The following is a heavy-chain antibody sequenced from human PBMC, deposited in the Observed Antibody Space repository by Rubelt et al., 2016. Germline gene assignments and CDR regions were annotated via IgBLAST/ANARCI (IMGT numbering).Heavy chain of an antibody. CDR2: INHSGST. V-gene: IGHV4-39*07. CDR1: GGSISSSSYY. Sequence: QLQESGPGLVKPSETLSLTCTVSGGSISSSSYYWGWIRQPPGKGLEWIGEINHSGSTNYNPSLKSRVTISVDTSKNQFSLKLSSVTAADTAGYYCARLVVIAAAGHFDYWGQGTLVTVSS. J-gene: IGHJ4*02. D-gene: IGHD6-13*01. CDR3: ARLVVIAAAGHFDY.